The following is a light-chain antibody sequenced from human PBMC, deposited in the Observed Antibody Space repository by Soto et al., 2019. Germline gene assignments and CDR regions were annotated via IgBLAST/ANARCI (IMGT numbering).Light chain of an antibody. CDR3: SSYTSSNTLV. V-gene: IGLV2-14*01. J-gene: IGLJ1*01. CDR2: EVS. CDR1: NSDVAGYKY. Sequence: QSVLTQPASVSGSPGQSITISCTGTNSDVAGYKYVSWYQQHPGKAPKLMIYEVSNRPSGVSNRFSGSKSGNTAFLTISGLQAEDEADYYCSSYTSSNTLVFGTGTKVTVL.